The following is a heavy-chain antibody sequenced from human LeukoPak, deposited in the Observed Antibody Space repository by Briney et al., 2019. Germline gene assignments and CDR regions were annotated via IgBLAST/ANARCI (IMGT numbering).Heavy chain of an antibody. Sequence: SVKVSCKASGWTFTSSAMQWVRQARGQRLEWIGWIVVGRGNINYAQTFQERVTISRDMSTTTASMALISLSSEHTAMYSCAAVSNYDFWSVVRYCGQGTLVTVSS. V-gene: IGHV1-58*02. D-gene: IGHD3-3*01. J-gene: IGHJ4*02. CDR2: IVVGRGNI. CDR1: GWTFTSSA. CDR3: AAVSNYDFWSVVRY.